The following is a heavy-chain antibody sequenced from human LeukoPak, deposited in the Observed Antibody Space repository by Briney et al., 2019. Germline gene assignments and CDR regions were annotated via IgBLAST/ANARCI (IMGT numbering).Heavy chain of an antibody. V-gene: IGHV4-34*01. CDR3: ARTISYYDVLTGPPDY. Sequence: SETLSLTCAVYGGSFSDYYWSWIRQPPGKGLEWIGEINHSGSTYYNPSLKSRVTISVDTSENQFSLKLSSVTDADTAVYYCARTISYYDVLTGPPDYWGQGTLVRVTS. CDR1: GGSFSDYY. J-gene: IGHJ4*02. CDR2: INHSGST. D-gene: IGHD3-9*01.